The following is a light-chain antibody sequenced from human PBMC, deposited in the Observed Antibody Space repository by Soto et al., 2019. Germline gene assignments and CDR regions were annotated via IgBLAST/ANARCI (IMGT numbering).Light chain of an antibody. Sequence: DIQLTQSPSFLSASVGDRVTITCRASQDISSYLAWYQQKPGKAPKLLIYAASTLQSGVPSRFSGSGSGTEFTLTISSLQPEAFATYYCQHLNTYPLTFGGGTKVEIK. J-gene: IGKJ4*01. CDR3: QHLNTYPLT. CDR2: AAS. V-gene: IGKV1-9*01. CDR1: QDISSY.